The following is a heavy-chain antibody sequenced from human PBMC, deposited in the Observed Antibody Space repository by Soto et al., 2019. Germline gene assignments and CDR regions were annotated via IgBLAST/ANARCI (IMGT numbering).Heavy chain of an antibody. D-gene: IGHD2-21*01. CDR2: ISSSGNYV. Sequence: EVQLVESGGGLVKPGGSLRLSCAASGLTFSSYSMTWVRQAPGKGLEWVSSISSSGNYVYYADSVKGRFTISRDNAKNSLFLHINSLRAEDTAVYYCARDPGVWHIVVVNGDYWGQGTLVTVSS. J-gene: IGHJ4*02. V-gene: IGHV3-21*06. CDR3: ARDPGVWHIVVVNGDY. CDR1: GLTFSSYS.